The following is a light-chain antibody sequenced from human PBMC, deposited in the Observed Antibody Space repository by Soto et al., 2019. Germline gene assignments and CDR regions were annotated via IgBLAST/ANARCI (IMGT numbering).Light chain of an antibody. CDR3: SSYTINSTLV. CDR2: EVR. CDR1: SSDVGRYNY. V-gene: IGLV2-14*01. Sequence: QSVLTQPASVSGSPGQSITISCTGTSSDVGRYNYVSWYQQHPGKAPKLMIYEVRNRPSGVSNRFSGSKSGNTASLTISGLQAEDESDYYCSSYTINSTLVFGTGTKLTVL. J-gene: IGLJ1*01.